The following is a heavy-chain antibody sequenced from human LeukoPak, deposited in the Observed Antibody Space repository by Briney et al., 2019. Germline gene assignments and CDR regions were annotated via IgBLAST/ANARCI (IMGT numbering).Heavy chain of an antibody. CDR3: AREMVRDAFDI. Sequence: SETLSLTCTVSGGSISRDGHYWSWIRQYPGKGLESIGSVSSSGTTTYNPSLKSRVTISLDTSQNQFSLNLRSLTAADTAVYYCAREMVRDAFDIWGQGTMVTDSS. J-gene: IGHJ3*02. V-gene: IGHV4-31*03. D-gene: IGHD2-8*01. CDR1: GGSISRDGHY. CDR2: VSSSGTT.